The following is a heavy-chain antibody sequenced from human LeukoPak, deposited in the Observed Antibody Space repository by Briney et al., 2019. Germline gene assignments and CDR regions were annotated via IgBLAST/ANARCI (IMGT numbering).Heavy chain of an antibody. V-gene: IGHV3-20*04. Sequence: GGSLRLSCAASGFTFDDYGMSGVRQAPGKELEGVSGINWNGGSTGYADSVKGRFTISRDNAKNSLYLQMNSLRAEDTALYYCARVVVVTPLGAFDIWGQGTMVTVSS. CDR3: ARVVVVTPLGAFDI. J-gene: IGHJ3*02. D-gene: IGHD3-22*01. CDR1: GFTFDDYG. CDR2: INWNGGST.